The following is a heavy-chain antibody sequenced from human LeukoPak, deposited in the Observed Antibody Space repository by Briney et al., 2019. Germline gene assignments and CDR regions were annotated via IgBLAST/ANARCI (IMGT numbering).Heavy chain of an antibody. CDR3: ARVVGSAIRSGVDY. CDR1: EFIFSTYE. CDR2: ISSTSVFI. D-gene: IGHD1-26*01. V-gene: IGHV3-21*01. Sequence: PGGSLRLSCAASEFIFSTYEMNCVRQAPGKALECFASISSTSVFIYYAPSVNGRFNISRDNAKNSLYLQMSYLRADDTAVYYCARVVGSAIRSGVDYWGQGTLVTVSS. J-gene: IGHJ4*02.